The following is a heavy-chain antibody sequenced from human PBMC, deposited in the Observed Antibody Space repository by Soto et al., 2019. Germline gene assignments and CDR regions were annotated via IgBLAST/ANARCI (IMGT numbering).Heavy chain of an antibody. CDR1: GGSISSGDYY. J-gene: IGHJ6*02. CDR2: IYYSGST. Sequence: PSETLSLTCTVSGGSISSGDYYWSWIRQPPGKGLEWIGYIYYSGSTYYNPSLKSRVTISVDTSKNQFSLKLSSVTAADTAVYYCARGGYYYDSSGSRDYYYGMDVWGQGTTVTVPS. CDR3: ARGGYYYDSSGSRDYYYGMDV. D-gene: IGHD3-22*01. V-gene: IGHV4-30-4*01.